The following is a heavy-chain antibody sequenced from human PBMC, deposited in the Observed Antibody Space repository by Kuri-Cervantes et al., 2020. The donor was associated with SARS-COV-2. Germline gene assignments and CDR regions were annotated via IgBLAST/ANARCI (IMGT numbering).Heavy chain of an antibody. Sequence: ESLKISCTVSGGSISSYYWSWIRQPPGKGLEWIGYIYYSGSTNYNPSLKSRVTISVDTSKNHFSLKLSSVTAADTAVYYCARLPVPDISHSGWYFDLWGRGALVTVSS. CDR1: GGSISSYY. D-gene: IGHD5-12*01. J-gene: IGHJ2*01. V-gene: IGHV4-59*12. CDR3: ARLPVPDISHSGWYFDL. CDR2: IYYSGST.